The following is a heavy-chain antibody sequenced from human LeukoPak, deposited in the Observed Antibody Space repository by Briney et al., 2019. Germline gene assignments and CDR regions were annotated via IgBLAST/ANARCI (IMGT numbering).Heavy chain of an antibody. V-gene: IGHV3-21*01. J-gene: IGHJ4*02. CDR3: ATYSSGRRGYYFDS. Sequence: SGGSLRLSCAAFGFTFSSYSMNWVRQAPGKGLEWVSSISSSSSYIYYADSVKGRFTISRDNAKNSLYLQMNSLRAEDTAVYYCATYSSGRRGYYFDSWGQGTLVTVSS. CDR1: GFTFSSYS. D-gene: IGHD6-19*01. CDR2: ISSSSSYI.